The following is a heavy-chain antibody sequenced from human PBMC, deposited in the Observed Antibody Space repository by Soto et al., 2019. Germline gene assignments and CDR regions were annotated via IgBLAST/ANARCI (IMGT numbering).Heavy chain of an antibody. Sequence: GGSLRLSCAASGFTFSSYWMSWVRQAPGKGLEWVANIKQDGSEKYYVDSVKGRFTISRDNAKNSLYLQMNSLRAEDTAVYYCARAVHYYGSGTEVGGYYMDVWGKGTTVTVSS. CDR3: ARAVHYYGSGTEVGGYYMDV. V-gene: IGHV3-7*05. CDR2: IKQDGSEK. J-gene: IGHJ6*03. D-gene: IGHD3-10*01. CDR1: GFTFSSYW.